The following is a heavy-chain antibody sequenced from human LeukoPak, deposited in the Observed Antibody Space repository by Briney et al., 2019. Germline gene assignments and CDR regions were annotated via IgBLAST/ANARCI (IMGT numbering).Heavy chain of an antibody. CDR2: IKQDGSEK. J-gene: IGHJ4*02. CDR3: ATDLQPFDY. Sequence: GGSLRLSCAASGLTFSSYWMSWVRQAPGKGLEWVANIKQDGSEKYYVDSVKGRFTISRDNANNSLYLQMNTLRAEDTAVYCCATDLQPFDYWGQGTLVTVSS. CDR1: GLTFSSYW. V-gene: IGHV3-7*04. D-gene: IGHD2-2*01.